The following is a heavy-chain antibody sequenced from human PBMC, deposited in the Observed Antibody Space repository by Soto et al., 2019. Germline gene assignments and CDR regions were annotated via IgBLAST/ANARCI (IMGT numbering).Heavy chain of an antibody. V-gene: IGHV1-69*01. Sequence: QVQLVQSGAEVKKPGSSVKVSCKASGGTFSSYAISWVRQAPGQGLEWMGGIIPIFGTANYAQKFQGRVTITADESTSTAYMELSSLRSEDTAVYYCARFLPTIAAGKVVQGMDVWGQGTTATVSS. J-gene: IGHJ6*02. CDR2: IIPIFGTA. CDR3: ARFLPTIAAGKVVQGMDV. CDR1: GGTFSSYA. D-gene: IGHD6-13*01.